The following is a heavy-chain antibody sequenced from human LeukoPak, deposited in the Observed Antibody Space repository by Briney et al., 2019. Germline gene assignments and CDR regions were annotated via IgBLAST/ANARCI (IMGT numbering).Heavy chain of an antibody. V-gene: IGHV3-7*01. J-gene: IGHJ6*03. Sequence: GGSLRLSCAASGFTFSSTWMSWVRQAPGKGLEWVANINQDGREKYYVDPVKGRFTISRDNARNSLYLQMNSLRAEDTAVYYCARAPSKYDFWSGYHYYYMDVWGKGTTVTVSS. CDR3: ARAPSKYDFWSGYHYYYMDV. CDR2: INQDGREK. CDR1: GFTFSSTW. D-gene: IGHD3-3*01.